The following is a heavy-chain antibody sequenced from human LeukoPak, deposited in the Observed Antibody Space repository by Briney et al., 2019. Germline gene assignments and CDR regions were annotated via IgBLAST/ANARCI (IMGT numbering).Heavy chain of an antibody. CDR2: IYSGGST. CDR3: ASRIAVAGTLAFDI. D-gene: IGHD6-19*01. Sequence: GGSLRLSCAASGFTVSSNYMSWVRQAPGKGVEWVSVIYSGGSTYYGDSGKGRFTISRDNSKNTLYLQMNSLRAEDTAVYYCASRIAVAGTLAFDIWGQATMVTVSS. J-gene: IGHJ3*02. V-gene: IGHV3-53*01. CDR1: GFTVSSNY.